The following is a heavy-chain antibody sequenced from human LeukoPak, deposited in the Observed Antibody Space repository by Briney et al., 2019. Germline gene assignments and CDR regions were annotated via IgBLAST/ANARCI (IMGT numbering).Heavy chain of an antibody. CDR1: GFTFSSYA. CDR2: ISSNGGST. Sequence: GGSLRLSCAASGFTFSSYAMHWVRQAPGKGLEYVSAISSNGGSTYYANSVKGRFTISRDNSKNTLYLQMGSLRAEDMAVYYCARSAAANGIYFDYWGQGTLVTVSS. D-gene: IGHD6-13*01. J-gene: IGHJ4*02. CDR3: ARSAAANGIYFDY. V-gene: IGHV3-64*01.